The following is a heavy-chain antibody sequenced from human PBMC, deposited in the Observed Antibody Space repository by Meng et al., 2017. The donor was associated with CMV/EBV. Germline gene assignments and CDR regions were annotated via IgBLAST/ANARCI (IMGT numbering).Heavy chain of an antibody. CDR2: INSDGSST. Sequence: GESLKISCAASGFTFSSYWTHWVRQAPGKGLVWVSRINSDGSSTSYADSVKGRFTISRDNAKNTLYLQMNSLRAEDTAVYYCARSRQRYSSSSNGDYWGQGTLVTVSS. J-gene: IGHJ4*02. CDR3: ARSRQRYSSSSNGDY. V-gene: IGHV3-74*01. CDR1: GFTFSSYW. D-gene: IGHD6-6*01.